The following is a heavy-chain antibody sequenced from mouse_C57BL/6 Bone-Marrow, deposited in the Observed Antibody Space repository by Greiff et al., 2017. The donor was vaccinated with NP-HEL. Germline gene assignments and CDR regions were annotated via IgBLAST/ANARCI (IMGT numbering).Heavy chain of an antibody. J-gene: IGHJ3*01. D-gene: IGHD2-3*01. CDR2: ISNGGGST. V-gene: IGHV5-12*01. Sequence: EVQRVESGGGLVQPGGSLKLSCAASGFTFSDYYMSWVRQTPEKRLEWVASISNGGGSTYYPDTVQGRFPISRDNAKNTLYLQMSRLKSEDTAMYYCASYDGYYVGFAYWGQGTLVTVSA. CDR3: ASYDGYYVGFAY. CDR1: GFTFSDYY.